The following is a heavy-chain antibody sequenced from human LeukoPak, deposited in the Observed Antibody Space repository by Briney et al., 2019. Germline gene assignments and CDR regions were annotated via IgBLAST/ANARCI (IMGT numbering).Heavy chain of an antibody. J-gene: IGHJ4*02. Sequence: SETLSLTCTVSGGSISSDYWCWIRQPPGKGLEWIGYIYYSGTTNYNPSLKSRVTISVDTSKNQFSLKLSSVTAADTAVYYCARGGYSYGFDYWGQGTLVTVSS. CDR3: ARGGYSYGFDY. V-gene: IGHV4-59*01. CDR2: IYYSGTT. D-gene: IGHD5-18*01. CDR1: GGSISSDY.